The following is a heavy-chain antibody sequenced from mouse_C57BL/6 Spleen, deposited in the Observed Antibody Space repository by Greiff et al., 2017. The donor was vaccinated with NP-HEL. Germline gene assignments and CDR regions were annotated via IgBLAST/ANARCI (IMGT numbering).Heavy chain of an antibody. Sequence: LVESGAELVRPGASVTLSCKASGYTFTDYEMHWVKQTPVHGLEWIGAIDPETGGTAYNQKFKGKAILTADKSSSTAYMELRSLTSEDSAVYYCTSLDDYDGFAYWGQGTLVTVSA. CDR2: IDPETGGT. CDR1: GYTFTDYE. V-gene: IGHV1-15*01. D-gene: IGHD2-4*01. J-gene: IGHJ3*01. CDR3: TSLDDYDGFAY.